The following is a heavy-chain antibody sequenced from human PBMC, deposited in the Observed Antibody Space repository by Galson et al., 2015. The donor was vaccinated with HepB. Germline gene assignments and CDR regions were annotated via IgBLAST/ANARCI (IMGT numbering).Heavy chain of an antibody. D-gene: IGHD3-3*01. V-gene: IGHV4-34*01. CDR1: GGSFSGYY. CDR3: ARGSRITIFGVVITLPFGY. J-gene: IGHJ4*02. Sequence: SETLSLTCAVYGGSFSGYYWSWIRQPPGKGLEWIGEINHSGSTNYNPSLKSRVTISVDTSKNQFSLKLSSVTAADTAVYYCARGSRITIFGVVITLPFGYWGQGTLVTVSS. CDR2: INHSGST.